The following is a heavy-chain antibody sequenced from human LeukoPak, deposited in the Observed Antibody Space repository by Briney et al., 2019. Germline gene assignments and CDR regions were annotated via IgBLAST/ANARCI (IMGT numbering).Heavy chain of an antibody. V-gene: IGHV1-46*01. CDR1: GYTFTSYY. Sequence: EASVKVSCKASGYTFTSYYMHWVRQAPGQGLEWMGIINPSGGSTSYAQKFQGRVTMTRDTSTSTVYMELSSLRSEDTAVYYCASSYYDSSGYYYDEDYYYYGMDVWGQGTTVTVSS. CDR2: INPSGGST. D-gene: IGHD3-22*01. CDR3: ASSYYDSSGYYYDEDYYYYGMDV. J-gene: IGHJ6*02.